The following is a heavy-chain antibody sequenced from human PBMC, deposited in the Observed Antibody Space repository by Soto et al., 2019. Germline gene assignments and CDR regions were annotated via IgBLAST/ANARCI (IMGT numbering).Heavy chain of an antibody. V-gene: IGHV4-61*08. J-gene: IGHJ4*02. D-gene: IGHD3-22*01. CDR3: ARARLLYDSSGYWEPAYYFDY. Sequence: PSETLSLTCTVSGGSIINGDYYWSWIRQPPGKGLEWIGYIYYSGSTNYNPSLKSRVTISVDTSKNQFSLKLSSVTAADTAVYYCARARLLYDSSGYWEPAYYFDYWGQGTLVTVSS. CDR1: GGSIINGDYY. CDR2: IYYSGST.